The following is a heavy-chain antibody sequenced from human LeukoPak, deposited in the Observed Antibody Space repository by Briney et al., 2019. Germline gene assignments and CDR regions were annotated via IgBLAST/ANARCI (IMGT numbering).Heavy chain of an antibody. CDR1: GYTFARYY. J-gene: IGHJ4*02. Sequence: GASVKVSCKASGYTFARYYMHWVRQAPGQGLEWMGIINPSDGVIDYAQKFQDRVTMTRDTSTSTVYMELSSLRSEDTAVYYCARRGSGSDVLDYWGQGTLVTVSS. CDR3: ARRGSGSDVLDY. D-gene: IGHD3-10*01. V-gene: IGHV1-46*01. CDR2: INPSDGVI.